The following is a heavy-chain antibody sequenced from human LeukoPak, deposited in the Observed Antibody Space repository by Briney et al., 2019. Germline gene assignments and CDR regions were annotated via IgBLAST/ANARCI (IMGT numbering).Heavy chain of an antibody. Sequence: ASVKVSCKASGYTFTSNYIHWVRQAPGQGLDWMGMIYPRDGSTSYAQKFQGRATVTRDTSTSTVHMELSGLRSEDTAVYYCARDQEGFDYWGQGTLVTVSS. CDR1: GYTFTSNY. CDR3: ARDQEGFDY. J-gene: IGHJ4*02. V-gene: IGHV1-46*01. CDR2: IYPRDGST.